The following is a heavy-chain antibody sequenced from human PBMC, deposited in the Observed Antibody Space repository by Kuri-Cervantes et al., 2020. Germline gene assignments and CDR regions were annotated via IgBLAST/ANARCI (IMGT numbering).Heavy chain of an antibody. CDR3: AKDPLGYGGHYFDA. D-gene: IGHD4/OR15-4a*01. Sequence: GESLKISCAASGFTFSSYSMSWVRQAPGKGLEWVSTSSDNTYYADSVKGRFTISRDNSKNTLYLQMNSLKAEDTAIYYCAKDPLGYGGHYFDAWGQGTLGT. J-gene: IGHJ4*02. V-gene: IGHV3-23*01. CDR2: SSDNT. CDR1: GFTFSSYS.